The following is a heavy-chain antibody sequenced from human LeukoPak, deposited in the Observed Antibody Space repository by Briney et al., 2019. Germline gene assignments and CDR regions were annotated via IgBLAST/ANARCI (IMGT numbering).Heavy chain of an antibody. CDR3: ARDIFRAGTGDY. V-gene: IGHV3-21*01. Sequence: PGGSLRLSCAASGFTFSSYSMNWVRQALEKGLEWVSSISSSSSYIYYADSVKGRFTISRDNAKNSLYLQMNSLRAEDTAVYYCARDIFRAGTGDYWGQGTLVTVSS. D-gene: IGHD6-13*01. CDR1: GFTFSSYS. CDR2: ISSSSSYI. J-gene: IGHJ4*02.